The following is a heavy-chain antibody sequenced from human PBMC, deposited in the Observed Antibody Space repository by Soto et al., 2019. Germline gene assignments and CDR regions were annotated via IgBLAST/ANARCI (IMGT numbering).Heavy chain of an antibody. CDR3: ARDGRYSGYDSLRLYNWFDP. CDR1: GFTFSSYA. Sequence: PGGSLRLSCAASGFTFSSYAMHWVRQAPGKGLEWVAVISYDGSNKYYADSVKGRFTISRDNSKNTLYLQMNSLRAEDTAVYYCARDGRYSGYDSLRLYNWFDPWRQGTLVTVSS. D-gene: IGHD5-12*01. V-gene: IGHV3-30-3*01. CDR2: ISYDGSNK. J-gene: IGHJ5*02.